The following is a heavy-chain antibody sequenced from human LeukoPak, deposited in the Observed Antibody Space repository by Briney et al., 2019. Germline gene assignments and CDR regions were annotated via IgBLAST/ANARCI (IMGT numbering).Heavy chain of an antibody. D-gene: IGHD5-24*01. CDR1: GCNFTPYW. Sequence: GESLKISCKGSGCNFTPYWIAWVRQMPGTGLEWMGIIHPGDSDTRYSPSLQGQVTMSADKSISTAYLQWSSLKGSDTAMYYCARKGDGYNTLDYWGQGTLVTVAS. J-gene: IGHJ4*02. CDR3: ARKGDGYNTLDY. CDR2: IHPGDSDT. V-gene: IGHV5-51*01.